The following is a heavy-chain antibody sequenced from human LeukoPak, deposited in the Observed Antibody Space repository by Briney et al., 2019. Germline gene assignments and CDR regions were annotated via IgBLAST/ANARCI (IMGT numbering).Heavy chain of an antibody. CDR2: ISSSSDYI. CDR3: ARSRVRGPMND. CDR1: GFSFSSYS. J-gene: IGHJ4*02. V-gene: IGHV3-21*01. Sequence: GGSLRLSCAASGFSFSSYSMNWVRQAPGKGLEWVSSISSSSDYIYYADSVKGRFTVSRDDAKNSLYLQMSSLRAEDTAVYYCARSRVRGPMNDWGQGTLVTVSS. D-gene: IGHD3-10*01.